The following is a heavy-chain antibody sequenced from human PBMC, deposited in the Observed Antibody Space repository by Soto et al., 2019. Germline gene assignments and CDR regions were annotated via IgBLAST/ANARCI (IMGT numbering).Heavy chain of an antibody. V-gene: IGHV4-31*03. D-gene: IGHD3-22*01. Sequence: SETLSLTCTVSGGSISSGGYYWSWIRQHPGKGLEWIGYIYYSGSTYYNQSLKSRVTISVDTSKNQFSLKLSSVTAADTAVYYCARVDSSGYNDYWGQGTLVTVSS. CDR2: IYYSGST. J-gene: IGHJ4*02. CDR3: ARVDSSGYNDY. CDR1: GGSISSGGYY.